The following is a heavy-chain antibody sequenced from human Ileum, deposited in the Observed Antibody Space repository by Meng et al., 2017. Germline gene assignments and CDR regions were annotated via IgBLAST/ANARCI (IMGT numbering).Heavy chain of an antibody. J-gene: IGHJ4*02. CDR2: IYWDDDK. CDR1: GFSLATSGVS. V-gene: IGHV2-5*02. Sequence: QITLKETVPAVVKATHALSLTCNFSGFSLATSGVSVAWIRQPPGESLEWLALIYWDDDKRYSPSLKNRLAITKDTAKNQVVLTMTNMDPMDTGTYYCAHSPQGYFDYWGQGTLVTVSS. CDR3: AHSPQGYFDY.